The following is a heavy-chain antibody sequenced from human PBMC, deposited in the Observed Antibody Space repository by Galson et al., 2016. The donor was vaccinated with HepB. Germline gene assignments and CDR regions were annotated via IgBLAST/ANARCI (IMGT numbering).Heavy chain of an antibody. CDR3: ARDISSSVGGY. J-gene: IGHJ4*02. CDR2: IIPRFTPG. Sequence: SVKVSCKASGGTFRSYAISWVRQAPGQGLEWMGGIIPRFTPGNYAQKFQGRVSITADDSSGTAYMEMSSLKSEDTAVYYCARDISSSVGGYWGQGTLVTVSS. CDR1: GGTFRSYA. V-gene: IGHV1-69*13. D-gene: IGHD3-16*01.